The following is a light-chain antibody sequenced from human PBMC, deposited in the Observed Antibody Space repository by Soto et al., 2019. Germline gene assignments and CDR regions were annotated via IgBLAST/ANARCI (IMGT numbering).Light chain of an antibody. CDR2: SNN. V-gene: IGLV1-44*01. Sequence: QSVLTQPPSASGTPGQRVTISCSGSSSNIGSTSVYWYQQLPGTAPKLLIYSNNRRPSGVPDRLSGSKSGTSASLAISGLQSEDEADYYCAAWDNSLSGWVFGGGTKLT. CDR3: AAWDNSLSGWV. J-gene: IGLJ3*02. CDR1: SSNIGSTS.